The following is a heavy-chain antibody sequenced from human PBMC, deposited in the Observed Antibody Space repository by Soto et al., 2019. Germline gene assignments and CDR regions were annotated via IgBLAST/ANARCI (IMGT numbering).Heavy chain of an antibody. CDR1: GGSISSGGYY. J-gene: IGHJ5*02. CDR3: ARTPFILEWSNNWFDP. D-gene: IGHD3-3*01. V-gene: IGHV4-31*03. Sequence: SETLSLTCTVSGGSISSGGYYWSWIRQHPGKGLEWIGYIYYSGSTYYNPSLKSRVTISVDTSKNQFSLKLSSVTAADTAVYYCARTPFILEWSNNWFDPWGQGTLVTVS. CDR2: IYYSGST.